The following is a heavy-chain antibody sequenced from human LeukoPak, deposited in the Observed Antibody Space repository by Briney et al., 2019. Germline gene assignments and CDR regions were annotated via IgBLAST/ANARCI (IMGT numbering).Heavy chain of an antibody. CDR2: ITSTSSYI. V-gene: IGHV3-21*01. CDR1: KLTFSSYT. Sequence: GGSLRLSCAASKLTFSSYTMNWVRQAPGKGLEWVSSITSTSSYIYYADSVKGRFTISRDNAKNSLYLQMSSLRAEDTAVYYCARDRYDTTGYVTPDDAFDIWGQGTMVTVSS. D-gene: IGHD3-22*01. J-gene: IGHJ3*02. CDR3: ARDRYDTTGYVTPDDAFDI.